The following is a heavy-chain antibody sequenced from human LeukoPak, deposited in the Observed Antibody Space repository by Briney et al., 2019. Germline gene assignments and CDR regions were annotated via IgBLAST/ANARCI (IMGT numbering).Heavy chain of an antibody. CDR3: ARERGYCSSTSCYSRGYFDY. J-gene: IGHJ4*02. D-gene: IGHD2-2*01. Sequence: GGSLRLSCAASGFTFSSYAMHWVRQAPGKGLEWVAVISYDGSNKYYADSVKGRFTISRDNSENTLYLQMNSLRAEDTAVYYCARERGYCSSTSCYSRGYFDYWGQGTLVTVSS. CDR2: ISYDGSNK. CDR1: GFTFSSYA. V-gene: IGHV3-30-3*01.